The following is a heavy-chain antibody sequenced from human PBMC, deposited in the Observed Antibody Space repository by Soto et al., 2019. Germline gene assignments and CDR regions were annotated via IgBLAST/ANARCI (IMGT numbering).Heavy chain of an antibody. Sequence: GGSLSLSCAASGVPFSSYAMSWVRQAPGKGLEWVSAISGSGGSTYYADSVKGRFTISRDNSKNTLYLQMNSLRAEDTAVYYCAKDPSRYDFWSGYYTPQYNWFDPWGQGTLVTVSS. CDR3: AKDPSRYDFWSGYYTPQYNWFDP. CDR1: GVPFSSYA. J-gene: IGHJ5*02. CDR2: ISGSGGST. D-gene: IGHD3-3*01. V-gene: IGHV3-23*01.